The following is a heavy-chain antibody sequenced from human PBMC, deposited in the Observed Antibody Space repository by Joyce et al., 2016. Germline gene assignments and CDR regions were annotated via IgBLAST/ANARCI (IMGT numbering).Heavy chain of an antibody. CDR2: VHPFDSDT. Sequence: EVQLVQSGAEMKKPGESLTISCQGSGYSFTGYYIGWVRQVPGKGLGWLGVVHPFDSDTTSSPSFQGQVTISADKSTSIAYLQWRSLKASDTAIYYCARRAYGSGTKTYYFDYWGPGTLVTVSS. D-gene: IGHD3-10*01. V-gene: IGHV5-51*01. CDR1: GYSFTGYY. J-gene: IGHJ4*02. CDR3: ARRAYGSGTKTYYFDY.